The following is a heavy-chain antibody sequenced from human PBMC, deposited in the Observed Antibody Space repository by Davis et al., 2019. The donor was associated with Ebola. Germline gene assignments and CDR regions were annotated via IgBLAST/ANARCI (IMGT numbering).Heavy chain of an antibody. CDR3: ARCLAYYDFWSAYPYYYYGMDV. Sequence: ASVKVSCKASGYTFTSYDINWVRQATGQGLEWMGWMNSNSGNTGYAQKFQGRVTMTRNTSISTAYMELSSLRSEDTAVYYCARCLAYYDFWSAYPYYYYGMDVWGQGTTVTVSS. D-gene: IGHD3-3*01. CDR2: MNSNSGNT. V-gene: IGHV1-8*01. CDR1: GYTFTSYD. J-gene: IGHJ6*02.